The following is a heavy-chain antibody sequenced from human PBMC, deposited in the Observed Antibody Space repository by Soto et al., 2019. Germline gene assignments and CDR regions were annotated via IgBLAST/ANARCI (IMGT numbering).Heavy chain of an antibody. CDR3: ARGYTGYCSGGTCYWFDP. J-gene: IGHJ5*02. CDR1: GFSFSSYS. V-gene: IGHV3-21*01. CDR2: ISSSASHI. Sequence: GGLRLSCGASGFSFSSYSLNWVRQAPGEGLEWVSSISSSASHINYADSVKGRFTISRDNAKKSLYLQMDSLRAEDTAVYYCARGYTGYCSGGTCYWFDPWGQGTLVTVSS. D-gene: IGHD2-15*01.